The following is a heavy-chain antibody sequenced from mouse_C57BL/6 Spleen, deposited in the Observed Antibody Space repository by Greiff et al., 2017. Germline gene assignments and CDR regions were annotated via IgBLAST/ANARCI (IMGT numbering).Heavy chain of an antibody. J-gene: IGHJ4*01. D-gene: IGHD1-1*01. CDR1: GYTFTSYW. Sequence: VQLQQPGAELVKPGASVKLSCKASGYTFTSYWMHWVKQRPGQGLEWIGMIHPNSGSTNYNEKFKSKATLTVDKSSSTAYMQLSSLTSEDSAVYYCARWDYYGSRGYAMDYWGQGTSVTVSS. CDR3: ARWDYYGSRGYAMDY. V-gene: IGHV1-64*01. CDR2: IHPNSGST.